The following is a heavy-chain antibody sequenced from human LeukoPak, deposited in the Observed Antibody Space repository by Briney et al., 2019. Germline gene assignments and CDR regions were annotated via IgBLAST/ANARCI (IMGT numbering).Heavy chain of an antibody. CDR1: GFTFSSYG. D-gene: IGHD3-10*01. Sequence: GRSLRLSCAASGFTFSSYGMHWVRQAPGKGLEWVSVIWYDGSNKYYADSVKGRFTISRDNSKNTLYLQMNSLRAEDTAVYYCAKDYYGPSGGIDYWGQGTQVTVSS. V-gene: IGHV3-33*06. CDR3: AKDYYGPSGGIDY. J-gene: IGHJ4*02. CDR2: IWYDGSNK.